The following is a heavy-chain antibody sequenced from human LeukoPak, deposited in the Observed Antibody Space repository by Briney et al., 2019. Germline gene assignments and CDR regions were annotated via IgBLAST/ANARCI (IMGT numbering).Heavy chain of an antibody. CDR2: INHSGST. CDR1: GGSFSGYY. J-gene: IGHJ4*02. D-gene: IGHD2-15*01. CDR3: ASRGGVVVAATAPYFDY. Sequence: SETLSLTCAVYGGSFSGYYWSWIRQPPGKGLEWIGEINHSGSTNYNPSLKSRVIIFVDTSKNQFSLKLSSVTAADTAVYYCASRGGVVVAATAPYFDYWGQGALVTVSS. V-gene: IGHV4-34*01.